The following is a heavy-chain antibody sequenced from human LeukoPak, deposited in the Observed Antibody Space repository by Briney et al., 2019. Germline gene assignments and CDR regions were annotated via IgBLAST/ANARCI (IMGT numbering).Heavy chain of an antibody. CDR1: GGSISSYY. Sequence: SSETLSLTCTVSGGSISSYYWSWIRQPPGKGLEWIGYIYYSGSTNYNPSLKSRVTISVDTSRNQFSLKLSSVTAADTAVYYCARGGSGWLIDWGQGTPVTVSS. D-gene: IGHD6-19*01. J-gene: IGHJ4*02. CDR2: IYYSGST. V-gene: IGHV4-59*01. CDR3: ARGGSGWLID.